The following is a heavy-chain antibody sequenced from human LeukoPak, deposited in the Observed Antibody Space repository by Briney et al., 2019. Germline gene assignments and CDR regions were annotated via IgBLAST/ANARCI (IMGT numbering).Heavy chain of an antibody. Sequence: PGGSLRLSCAASGSTFSSYGMHWVRQAPGKGLEWVAVISYDGSNKYYADSVKGRFTISRDNSKNTLYLQMNSLRAEDTAVYYCAKDFKQILVGATNPLRYWGQGTLVTVSS. CDR3: AKDFKQILVGATNPLRY. CDR1: GSTFSSYG. J-gene: IGHJ4*02. V-gene: IGHV3-30*18. D-gene: IGHD1-26*01. CDR2: ISYDGSNK.